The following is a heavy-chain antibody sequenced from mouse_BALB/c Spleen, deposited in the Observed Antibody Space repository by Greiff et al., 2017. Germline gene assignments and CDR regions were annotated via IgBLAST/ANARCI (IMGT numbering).Heavy chain of an antibody. V-gene: IGHV5-17*02. CDR1: GFTFSSFG. Sequence: EVHLVESGGGLVQPGGSRKLSCAASGFTFSSFGMHWVRQAPEKGLEWVAYISSGSSTIYYADTVKGRFTISRDNPKNTLFLQMTSLRSEDTAMYYCARDGSSEYAMDYWGQGTSVTVSS. J-gene: IGHJ4*01. CDR2: ISSGSSTI. CDR3: ARDGSSEYAMDY. D-gene: IGHD1-1*01.